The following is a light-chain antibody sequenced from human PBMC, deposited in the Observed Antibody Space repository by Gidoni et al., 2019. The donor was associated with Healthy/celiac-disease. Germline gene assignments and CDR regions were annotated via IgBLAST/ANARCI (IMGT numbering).Light chain of an antibody. CDR3: QQYDNLPFT. J-gene: IGKJ3*01. V-gene: IGKV1-33*01. CDR1: QDISNY. CDR2: DAS. Sequence: DIQMTRSPSSLSASVGDRVTITCQASQDISNYLNWYQQKPVKAPKLLIYDASNLETGVPSRFSGSGSGTDFTFTISSLQPEDIATYYCQQYDNLPFTFSPGTNVDIK.